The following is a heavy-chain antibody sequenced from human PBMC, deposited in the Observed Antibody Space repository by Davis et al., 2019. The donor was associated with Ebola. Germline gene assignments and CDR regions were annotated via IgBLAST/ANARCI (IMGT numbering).Heavy chain of an antibody. J-gene: IGHJ5*02. CDR3: ARDRPAAIRSVNWFDP. Sequence: ASVKVSCKASSYTFTSYGISWVRQAPGQGLEWMGWISAYNGNTNYAQKLQGRVTMTTDTSRSTAYMELSRLRSDDTAVYYCARDRPAAIRSVNWFDPWGQGTLVTVSS. CDR2: ISAYNGNT. V-gene: IGHV1-18*01. CDR1: SYTFTSYG. D-gene: IGHD2-2*02.